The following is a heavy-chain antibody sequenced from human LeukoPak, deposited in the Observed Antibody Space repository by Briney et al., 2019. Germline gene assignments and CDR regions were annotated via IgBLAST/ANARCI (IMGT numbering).Heavy chain of an antibody. CDR3: ARDVSRVVVGSFDP. CDR2: IYTSGST. J-gene: IGHJ5*02. V-gene: IGHV4-4*07. D-gene: IGHD2-2*01. Sequence: PSETLSLTCIVSGGSISSYYWSWIRQPAGKGLEWIGRIYTSGSTNYNPSLKSRVTMSVDTSKNQFSLKLSSVTAADTAVYYCARDVSRVVVGSFDPWGQGTLVTVSS. CDR1: GGSISSYY.